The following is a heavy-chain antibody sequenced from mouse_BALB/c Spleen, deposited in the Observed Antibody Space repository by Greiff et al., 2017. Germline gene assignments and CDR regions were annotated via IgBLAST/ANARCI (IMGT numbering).Heavy chain of an antibody. CDR2: ISYSGST. D-gene: IGHD1-1*01. CDR1: GYSITSDYA. CDR3: AKILSHYYGSSYVVYYAMDY. J-gene: IGHJ4*01. Sequence: EVMLVESGPGLVKPSQSLSLTCTVTGYSITSDYAWNWIRQFPGNKLEWMGYISYSGSTSYNPSLKSRISITRDTSKNQFFLQLNSVTTEDTATYYCAKILSHYYGSSYVVYYAMDYWGQGTSVTVSS. V-gene: IGHV3-2*02.